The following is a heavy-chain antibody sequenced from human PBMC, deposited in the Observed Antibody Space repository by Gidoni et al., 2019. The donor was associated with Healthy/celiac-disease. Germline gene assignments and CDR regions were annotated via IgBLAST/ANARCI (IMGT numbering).Heavy chain of an antibody. CDR2: IWYDGSNK. V-gene: IGHV3-33*01. J-gene: IGHJ6*02. Sequence: QVQLLESGGGVVQPGRSLRLSCAASGFTFRRSGIPWVRQAPGKALELVSVIWYDGSNKYYADSVKGRFTISRDNSKNTLYLQRNSLRAEDTAVYYCARARGIAASVPNPKYGMDVWGQGTTVTVSS. D-gene: IGHD6-13*01. CDR3: ARARGIAASVPNPKYGMDV. CDR1: GFTFRRSG.